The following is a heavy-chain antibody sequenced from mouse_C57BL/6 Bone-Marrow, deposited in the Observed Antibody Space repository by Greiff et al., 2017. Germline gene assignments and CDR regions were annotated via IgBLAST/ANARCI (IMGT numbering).Heavy chain of an antibody. J-gene: IGHJ3*01. CDR3: ARDGYYVFAY. V-gene: IGHV3-6*01. Sequence: EVQVVESGPGLVKPSQSLSLTCSVTGYSITSGYYWNWIRQFPGNKLEWMGYISYDGSNNYNPSLKNRTSITRDTSKNQFFLQLNSVTTEDTATYYCARDGYYVFAYWGQGTLVTVSA. CDR2: ISYDGSN. CDR1: GYSITSGYY. D-gene: IGHD2-3*01.